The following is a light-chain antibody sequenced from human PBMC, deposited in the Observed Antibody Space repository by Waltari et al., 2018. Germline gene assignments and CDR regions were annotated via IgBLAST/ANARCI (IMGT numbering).Light chain of an antibody. J-gene: IGKJ1*01. Sequence: DIQMTQSPSSLSASVGERVTITCQASQDISNYLNWYQQKPGKAPKLLIYDASNLETGVPSRFSGSGSGTDFTFTISSLQPEDIATYYCQQYDNPTWTFGQGTKVEIK. CDR2: DAS. CDR1: QDISNY. CDR3: QQYDNPTWT. V-gene: IGKV1-33*01.